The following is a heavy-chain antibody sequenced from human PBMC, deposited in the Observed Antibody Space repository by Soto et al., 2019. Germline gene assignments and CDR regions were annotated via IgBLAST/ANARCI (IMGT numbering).Heavy chain of an antibody. CDR1: GGSISTYY. J-gene: IGHJ4*02. D-gene: IGHD3-9*01. V-gene: IGHV4-59*01. CDR3: ARGGTLRYFDWSNFDY. CDR2: IYYSGST. Sequence: WATLSLTCPVSGGSISTYYWSWIRQPPGKGLEWIGYIYYSGSTNYNPSLKSRVTISVDTSKNQFSLKLSSVTAADTAVYYCARGGTLRYFDWSNFDYWGQGTLVTVSS.